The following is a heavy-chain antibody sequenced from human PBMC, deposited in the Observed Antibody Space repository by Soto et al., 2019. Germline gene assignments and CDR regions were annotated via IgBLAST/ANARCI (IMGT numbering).Heavy chain of an antibody. J-gene: IGHJ3*02. D-gene: IGHD2-2*01. CDR1: GFTFRSYA. CDR2: IVGSGDST. V-gene: IGHV3-23*01. Sequence: PGGSLRLSCAASGFTFRSYAMSWVRQAPGKGLEWVSGIVGSGDSTYYAESVKGRFTISRDNSKDTLNLQMNSLRAEDTAVYYCAKDRCSSTSCRLFPTNQGTGIWGQGTMVTVPS. CDR3: AKDRCSSTSCRLFPTNQGTGI.